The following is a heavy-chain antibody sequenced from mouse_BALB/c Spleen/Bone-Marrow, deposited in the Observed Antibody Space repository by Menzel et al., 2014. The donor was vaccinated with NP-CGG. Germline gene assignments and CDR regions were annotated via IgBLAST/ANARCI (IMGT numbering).Heavy chain of an antibody. CDR3: ARVTYDYFDY. V-gene: IGHV5-4*02. CDR1: GFPFSDYY. CDR2: FSEGSSNA. Sequence: EVKLVELGGGLFNLGGPLKFPCAALGFPFSDYYLSWFRQTPEKSLDWLATFSEGSSNAYYQDNVKGRFTITRDNAKNNLYLQMSSLNSEDTAIYYCARVTYDYFDYWGQGTTLTVSS. D-gene: IGHD2-3*01. J-gene: IGHJ2*01.